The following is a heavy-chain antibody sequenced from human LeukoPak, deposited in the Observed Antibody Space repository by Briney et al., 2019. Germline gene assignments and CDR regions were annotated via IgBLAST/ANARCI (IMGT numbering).Heavy chain of an antibody. CDR1: GFTFSSYS. J-gene: IGHJ4*02. V-gene: IGHV3-48*04. D-gene: IGHD5-18*01. CDR3: AREGSREDTAIDY. CDR2: ISSSGSTI. Sequence: GGSLRLSCAASGFTFSSYSMNWVRQAPGKGLEWVSYISSSGSTIYYADSVKGRFTISRDNAKNSLYLQMNSLRAEDTAVYYCAREGSREDTAIDYWGQGTLVTVSS.